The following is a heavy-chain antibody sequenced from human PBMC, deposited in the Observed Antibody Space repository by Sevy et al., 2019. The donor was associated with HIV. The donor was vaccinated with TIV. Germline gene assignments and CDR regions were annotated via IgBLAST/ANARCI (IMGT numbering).Heavy chain of an antibody. D-gene: IGHD3-22*01. Sequence: GGSLRLSCAASGFNFSPYAMHWVRQGPGKGLEWVATISSDGSTRSYVDSVKGRFSISRDNSKSTLYLQMNNLTPEDTAVFYCAKEGYYYDSRSSDWFDPWGQGTLVTVSS. CDR1: GFNFSPYA. J-gene: IGHJ5*02. CDR3: AKEGYYYDSRSSDWFDP. V-gene: IGHV3-30*18. CDR2: ISSDGSTR.